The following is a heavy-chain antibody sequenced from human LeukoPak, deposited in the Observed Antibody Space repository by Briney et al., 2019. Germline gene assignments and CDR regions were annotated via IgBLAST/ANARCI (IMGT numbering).Heavy chain of an antibody. CDR3: ATDRIAAAGKTVYYYGMDV. CDR1: GYTFTSYY. V-gene: IGHV1-46*01. Sequence: ASVKVSCKASGYTFTSYYMHWVRQAPGQGLEWMGIINPSGGSTSYAQKFQGRVTMTEDTSTDTAYMELSSLRSEDTAVYYCATDRIAAAGKTVYYYGMDVWGQGTTVTVSS. D-gene: IGHD6-13*01. J-gene: IGHJ6*02. CDR2: INPSGGST.